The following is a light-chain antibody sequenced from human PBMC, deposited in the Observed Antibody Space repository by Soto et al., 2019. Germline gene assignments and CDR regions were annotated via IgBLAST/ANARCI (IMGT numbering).Light chain of an antibody. CDR1: QSAFSTY. Sequence: EIVLTQSPGTLSLSPGERATLSCRASQSAFSTYLAWFQQKPGQAPRLLIYGASSRATGVPDRFIGSGSGTDFTLTISRLEPEDFAVYFCQQYGNPPWTLCQGTRVEIK. V-gene: IGKV3-20*01. J-gene: IGKJ1*01. CDR2: GAS. CDR3: QQYGNPPWT.